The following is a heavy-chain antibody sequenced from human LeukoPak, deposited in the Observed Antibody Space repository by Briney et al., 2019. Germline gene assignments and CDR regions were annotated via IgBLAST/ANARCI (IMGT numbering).Heavy chain of an antibody. J-gene: IGHJ4*02. CDR1: GGTFSSYA. CDR2: IIPIFGTA. D-gene: IGHD2-15*01. Sequence: GASVKVSCKASGGTFSSYAISWVRQAPGQGLEWMGGIIPIFGTANYAQKFQGRVTITADKSTSTAYMELSSLRSEDTAVYYCARERYCGGGSCYSGDSFDYWGQGTLVIVSS. CDR3: ARERYCGGGSCYSGDSFDY. V-gene: IGHV1-69*06.